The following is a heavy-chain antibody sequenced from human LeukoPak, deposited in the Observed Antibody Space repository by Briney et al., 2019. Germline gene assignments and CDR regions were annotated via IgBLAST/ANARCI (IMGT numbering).Heavy chain of an antibody. Sequence: PGGSLRLSCAGSGFIFNNYAMHWIRQPPGKGLEWVSGISWNSGSIDYADSVKGRFTISRDNAKNSLYLQMNSLRAEDTAVYYCASRYEQQLAIYYYYGMDVWGQGTTVTVSS. CDR1: GFIFNNYA. D-gene: IGHD6-13*01. CDR3: ASRYEQQLAIYYYYGMDV. V-gene: IGHV3-9*01. J-gene: IGHJ6*02. CDR2: ISWNSGSI.